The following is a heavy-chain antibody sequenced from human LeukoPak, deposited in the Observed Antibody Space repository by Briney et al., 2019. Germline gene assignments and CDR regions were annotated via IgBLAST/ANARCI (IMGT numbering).Heavy chain of an antibody. V-gene: IGHV4-4*02. J-gene: IGHJ6*04. Sequence: PSETLSLTCAVSGGSISSSNWWSWVRQPPGQGLDWIGEIYHSGSTNYNPSLKSRVTISVDKSKNQFSLKVSWVTAADTGVYYWATNSYGSGSYYNPPSLDPESEYYYYGMDVWGKGGTVSVSS. D-gene: IGHD3-10*01. CDR1: GGSISSSNW. CDR3: ATNSYGSGSYYNPPSLDPESEYYYYGMDV. CDR2: IYHSGST.